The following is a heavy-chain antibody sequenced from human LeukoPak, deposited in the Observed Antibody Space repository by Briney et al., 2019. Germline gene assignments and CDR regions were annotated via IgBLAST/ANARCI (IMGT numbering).Heavy chain of an antibody. V-gene: IGHV3-21*01. D-gene: IGHD3-22*01. Sequence: PGGSLRLSCVASGFTFGAYTMNWVRQAPGKGLEWVSSISSTSTYIHYADSVKGRFTISRDNAKVSLYLQVNSLRAEDTAVYYCARDSYYYDSSGELDYWGQGTLVTVSS. CDR2: ISSTSTYI. J-gene: IGHJ4*02. CDR3: ARDSYYYDSSGELDY. CDR1: GFTFGAYT.